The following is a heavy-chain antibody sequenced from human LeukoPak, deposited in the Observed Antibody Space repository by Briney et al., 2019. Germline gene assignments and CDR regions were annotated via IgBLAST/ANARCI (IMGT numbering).Heavy chain of an antibody. D-gene: IGHD1-26*01. Sequence: GGSLRLSCAASKFAFSSYAMSWVRQAPGKGLEWVSAISGGGGNTYYADSVKGRFTISRDNSKNTLYLQMNSLRAEDTAVYYCAKDWGSGSYQPDAFDIWGQGTMVTVSS. CDR1: KFAFSSYA. J-gene: IGHJ3*02. CDR3: AKDWGSGSYQPDAFDI. CDR2: ISGGGGNT. V-gene: IGHV3-23*01.